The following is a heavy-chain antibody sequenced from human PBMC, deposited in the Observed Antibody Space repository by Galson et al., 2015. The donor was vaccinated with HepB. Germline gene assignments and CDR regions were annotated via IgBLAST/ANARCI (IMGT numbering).Heavy chain of an antibody. CDR1: GFTFDDYT. J-gene: IGHJ4*02. D-gene: IGHD7-27*01. V-gene: IGHV3-43*01. CDR3: AKENWGSSYFDY. Sequence: SLRLSCAASGFTFDDYTMHWVRQAPGKGLEWVSLISWDGGSTYYADSVKGRFTISRDNSKNSLYLQMNSLRTEDTALYYCAKENWGSSYFDYWGQGTLVTVSS. CDR2: ISWDGGST.